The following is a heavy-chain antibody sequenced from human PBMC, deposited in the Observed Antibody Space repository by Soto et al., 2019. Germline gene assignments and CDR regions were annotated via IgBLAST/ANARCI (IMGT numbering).Heavy chain of an antibody. CDR3: ARRIAIIGIASVHFDDFDS. CDR2: IDPSDSYT. V-gene: IGHV5-10-1*01. D-gene: IGHD2-21*01. Sequence: GGSLQISCKGSGYSFTSYWIRWVRQMPGKGLAWMVRIDPSDSYTTYSPSFQGHVTISADKSISTAYLQWSSLKASDTGRYYCARRIAIIGIASVHFDDFDSWGQGTMVTVSS. CDR1: GYSFTSYW. J-gene: IGHJ3*02.